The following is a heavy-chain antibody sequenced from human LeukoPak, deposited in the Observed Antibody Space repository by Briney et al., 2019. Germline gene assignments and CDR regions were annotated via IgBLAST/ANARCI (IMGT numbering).Heavy chain of an antibody. CDR3: ARDSYYYGMDV. Sequence: SETLSLTCTVSGGSISSYYWSWIRQPPGKGLEWIGYIYYSGSTNYNPSLKSRVTISEDTSKNQFSLKLSSVTAADTAVYYCARDSYYYGMDVWGQGTTVTVSS. CDR1: GGSISSYY. CDR2: IYYSGST. V-gene: IGHV4-59*01. J-gene: IGHJ6*02.